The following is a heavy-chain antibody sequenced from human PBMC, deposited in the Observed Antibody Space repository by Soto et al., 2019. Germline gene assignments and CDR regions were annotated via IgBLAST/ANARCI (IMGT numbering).Heavy chain of an antibody. D-gene: IGHD3-10*01. Sequence: QVQLQESGPGLVKPLETLSLTCTVPGGSITSYYWSWVRQPPGKGLEWIGYIYYNGNINYNPSLKRRLTISLDTSKNQFSLRLSSVTAADTAVYYCATGRCYLGSEYWGQGTLVTVSS. CDR2: IYYNGNI. CDR1: GGSITSYY. J-gene: IGHJ4*02. CDR3: ATGRCYLGSEY. V-gene: IGHV4-59*01.